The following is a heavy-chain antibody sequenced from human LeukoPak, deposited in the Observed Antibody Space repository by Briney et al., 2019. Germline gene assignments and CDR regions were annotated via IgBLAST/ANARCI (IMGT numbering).Heavy chain of an antibody. J-gene: IGHJ4*02. D-gene: IGHD5-24*01. V-gene: IGHV3-48*01. Sequence: GGSLRLSCAASGFTFSDYSMDWVRRAPGKGLEWISYIGIDSGNTNYADSVKGRFTISGDKAKNSLYLQMNSLRVEDTAVYYCARDYKYAFDNWGQGTLVTVSS. CDR1: GFTFSDYS. CDR3: ARDYKYAFDN. CDR2: IGIDSGNT.